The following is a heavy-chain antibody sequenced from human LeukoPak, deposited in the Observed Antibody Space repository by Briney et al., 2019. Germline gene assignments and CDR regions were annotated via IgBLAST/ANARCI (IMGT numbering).Heavy chain of an antibody. J-gene: IGHJ5*02. Sequence: SETLSLTCAVSGYSISSGIYYWGWIRQPPGKGLEWIGSVFYGGSTYYNPSLKSRVTISVDTSKNQFSLKLSSVTAAATAVFYCARVGGRSFDPWGQGTLVTVSS. D-gene: IGHD3-16*01. CDR1: GYSISSGIYY. CDR3: ARVGGRSFDP. V-gene: IGHV4-39*01. CDR2: VFYGGST.